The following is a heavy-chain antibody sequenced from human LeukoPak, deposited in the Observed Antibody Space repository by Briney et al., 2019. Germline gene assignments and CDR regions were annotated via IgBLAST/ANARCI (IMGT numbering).Heavy chain of an antibody. CDR3: ARGAYSSSSGYYYYYMDV. CDR2: INPNSGGT. D-gene: IGHD6-6*01. J-gene: IGHJ6*03. V-gene: IGHV1-2*02. CDR1: GYTFTGYY. Sequence: ASVKVSCKASGYTFTGYYMHWVRQAPGQGLEWMGWINPNSGGTNYAQKFQGRVIMTRDTSISTAYMELSRLRSDDTAVYYCARGAYSSSSGYYYYYMDVWGKGTTVTVSS.